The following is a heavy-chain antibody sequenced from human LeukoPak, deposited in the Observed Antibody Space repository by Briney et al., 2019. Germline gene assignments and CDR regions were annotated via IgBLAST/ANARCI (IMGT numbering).Heavy chain of an antibody. CDR2: ISAYNGDT. J-gene: IGHJ4*02. V-gene: IGHV1-18*01. CDR1: GYTFTSYG. Sequence: GASVEVSCKASGYTFTSYGISWVRQAPGQGLEWMGWISAYNGDTNYAQKLQGRVTMTTDTSTGTAYMELRSLRSDDTAVYYCARVESSGRIDYWGQGTLVTVSS. CDR3: ARVESSGRIDY. D-gene: IGHD6-19*01.